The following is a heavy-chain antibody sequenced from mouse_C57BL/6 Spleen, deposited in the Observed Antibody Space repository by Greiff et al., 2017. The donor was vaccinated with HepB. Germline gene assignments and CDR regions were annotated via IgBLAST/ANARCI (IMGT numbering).Heavy chain of an antibody. CDR3: AREGWLPPFAY. J-gene: IGHJ3*01. Sequence: EVKLVESGGGLVKPGGSLKLSCAASGFTFSDYGMHWVRQAPEKGLEWVAYISSGSSTIYYADTVKGRFTISRDNAKNTLFLQMTSLRSEDTAMYYCAREGWLPPFAYWGQGTLVTVSA. V-gene: IGHV5-17*01. D-gene: IGHD2-3*01. CDR1: GFTFSDYG. CDR2: ISSGSSTI.